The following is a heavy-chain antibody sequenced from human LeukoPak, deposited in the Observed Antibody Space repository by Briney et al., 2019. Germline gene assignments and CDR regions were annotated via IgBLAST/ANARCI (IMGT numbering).Heavy chain of an antibody. CDR3: AEGLLWFGELSPSFDY. V-gene: IGHV3-30*18. J-gene: IGHJ4*02. CDR1: GFTFSSYG. CDR2: ISYDGSNK. Sequence: GGSLRLSCAASGFTFSSYGMHWVRQAPGKGLEWVAVISYDGSNKYYADSVKGRFTISRDNSKNTLYLQMNSLRAEDTAVYYCAEGLLWFGELSPSFDYWGQGTLVTVSS. D-gene: IGHD3-10*01.